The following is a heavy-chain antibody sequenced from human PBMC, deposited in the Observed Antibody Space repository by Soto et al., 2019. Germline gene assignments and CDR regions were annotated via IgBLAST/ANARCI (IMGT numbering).Heavy chain of an antibody. Sequence: QITLQESGPPLVKPTQTLTLTCTFSGFSLSTSGVGVAWIRQPPGKALEWLALIYWDDDKRYRPSLESRLTITKDTCNNQVVLTMTNMDSVDTATYYCAYLPCSGGSCYWFSFSGMDVWGQGTTVTVSS. CDR3: AYLPCSGGSCYWFSFSGMDV. J-gene: IGHJ6*02. CDR2: IYWDDDK. CDR1: GFSLSTSGVG. D-gene: IGHD2-15*01. V-gene: IGHV2-5*02.